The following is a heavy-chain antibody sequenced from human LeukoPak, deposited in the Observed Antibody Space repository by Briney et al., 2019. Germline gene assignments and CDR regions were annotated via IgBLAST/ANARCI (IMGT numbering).Heavy chain of an antibody. CDR2: IIPILGIA. CDR3: ARASGYYYDSSGYVPWGY. Sequence: SVKVSCKASGGTFSSYAISWVRQAPGQGLEWMGRIIPILGIANYAQKFQGRVTITADKSTSTAYMELSSLRSEDTAVYYCARASGYYYDSSGYVPWGYWGQGTLVTVSS. CDR1: GGTFSSYA. D-gene: IGHD3-22*01. V-gene: IGHV1-69*04. J-gene: IGHJ4*02.